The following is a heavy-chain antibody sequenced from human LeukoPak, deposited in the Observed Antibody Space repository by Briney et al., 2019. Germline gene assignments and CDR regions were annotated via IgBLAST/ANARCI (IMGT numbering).Heavy chain of an antibody. CDR3: ARDHGDYPFDY. CDR2: IIPILGIA. V-gene: IGHV1-69*04. D-gene: IGHD4-17*01. CDR1: GGTFSSYT. J-gene: IGHJ4*02. Sequence: GASVKVSCKASGGTFSSYTISWVRQAPGQGLEWMGRIIPILGIANYAQKFQGRVTITADKSTSTVYMELSSLRSEDTAVYYCARDHGDYPFDYWGQGTLVTGSS.